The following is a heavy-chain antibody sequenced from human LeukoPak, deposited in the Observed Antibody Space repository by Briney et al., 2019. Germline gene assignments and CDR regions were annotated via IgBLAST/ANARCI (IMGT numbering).Heavy chain of an antibody. Sequence: ASVKVSCKASGYTFTSYGISWVRQAPGQGLEWMGWISAYNGNTNYAQKLQGRVTMTTDPSTSTAYMELRSMRSDDTTVSYCARDGKWYEKYYYSGMDVWGQGTTVTVSS. CDR1: GYTFTSYG. D-gene: IGHD2-8*01. V-gene: IGHV1-18*01. J-gene: IGHJ6*02. CDR3: ARDGKWYEKYYYSGMDV. CDR2: ISAYNGNT.